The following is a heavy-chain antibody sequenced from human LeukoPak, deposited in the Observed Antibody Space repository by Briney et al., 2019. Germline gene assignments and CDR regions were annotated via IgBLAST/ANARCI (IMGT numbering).Heavy chain of an antibody. V-gene: IGHV4-59*08. CDR3: ARHDLDWGGLTKLDY. J-gene: IGHJ4*02. CDR2: IYYSGST. CDR1: GGSFIGLF. D-gene: IGHD7-27*01. Sequence: SETLSLTCTVSGGSFIGLFWSWIRQPPGKGLEWIGYIYYSGSTNYNPSLKSRVTISVDTSKNQFSLKLSSVTAADTAVYYCARHDLDWGGLTKLDYWGQGTLVTVSS.